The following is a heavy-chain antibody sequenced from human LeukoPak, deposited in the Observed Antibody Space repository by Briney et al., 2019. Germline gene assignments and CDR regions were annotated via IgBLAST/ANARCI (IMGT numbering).Heavy chain of an antibody. CDR1: GVSISSYH. J-gene: IGHJ5*02. CDR3: VRGTTVIPDP. CDR2: IYPSGNT. D-gene: IGHD1-1*01. V-gene: IGHV4-4*07. Sequence: SETLSLTCTVFGVSISSYHWNWIRQPAGKGLEWIGPIYPSGNTNYNPSLKSRVTMSVDTSKNQISLKLHSVTAADTAVYYCVRGTTVIPDPWGQGSLVTVSS.